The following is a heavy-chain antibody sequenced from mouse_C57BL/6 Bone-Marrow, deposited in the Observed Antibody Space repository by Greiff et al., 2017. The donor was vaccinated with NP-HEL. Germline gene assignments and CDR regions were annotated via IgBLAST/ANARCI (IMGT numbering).Heavy chain of an antibody. CDR3: ARDGSSTFAY. Sequence: VQLQQPGAELVMPGASVKLSCKASGYTFTSYWMHWVKQRPGQGLEWIGEIDPSDSYTNSNQKFKGKSTLTVDKSSSTAYMQLSSLTSEDSAVYYCARDGSSTFAYWGQGTLVTVSA. CDR1: GYTFTSYW. V-gene: IGHV1-69*01. D-gene: IGHD1-1*01. J-gene: IGHJ3*01. CDR2: IDPSDSYT.